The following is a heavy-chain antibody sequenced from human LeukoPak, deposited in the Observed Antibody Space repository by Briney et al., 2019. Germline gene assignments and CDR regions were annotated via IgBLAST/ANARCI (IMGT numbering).Heavy chain of an antibody. D-gene: IGHD3-22*01. V-gene: IGHV3-33*01. CDR3: ARGMARVTYYYDSRLDY. J-gene: IGHJ4*02. CDR2: XWYDGSNK. Sequence: XVRQAPGKXXEXXAVXWYDGSNKYYADSVKGRFTISRDNSKNTLYLQMNSLRAEDTAVYYCARGMARVTYYYDSRLDYWGQGTLVTVSS.